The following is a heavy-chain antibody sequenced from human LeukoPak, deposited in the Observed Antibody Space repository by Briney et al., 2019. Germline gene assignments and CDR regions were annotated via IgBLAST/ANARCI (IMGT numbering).Heavy chain of an antibody. Sequence: SETLSLTCAVSGGSISSGGYYWSWIRQHPGKGLEWIGYIYYSGSTYYNPSLKGRVTISVDTSKNQFSLKLSSVTAADTAVYYCARDTITAAGTSGWFDPWGQGTLVTVSS. J-gene: IGHJ5*02. D-gene: IGHD6-13*01. CDR3: ARDTITAAGTSGWFDP. CDR1: GGSISSGGYY. V-gene: IGHV4-31*11. CDR2: IYYSGST.